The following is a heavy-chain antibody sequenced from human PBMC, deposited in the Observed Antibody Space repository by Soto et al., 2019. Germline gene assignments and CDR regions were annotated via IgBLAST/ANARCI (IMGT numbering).Heavy chain of an antibody. CDR1: GFTFSSYG. J-gene: IGHJ3*02. Sequence: QVQLVESGGGVVQPGRSLRLSCAASGFTFSSYGMHWVRQAPGKGLEWVAVISYDGSNKYYADSVKGRFTISRDNSKNTLYLQMNSLRAEDTAVYYCATDKADLYGSGSWSAFDIWGQGTMVTVSS. V-gene: IGHV3-30*03. CDR2: ISYDGSNK. CDR3: ATDKADLYGSGSWSAFDI. D-gene: IGHD3-10*01.